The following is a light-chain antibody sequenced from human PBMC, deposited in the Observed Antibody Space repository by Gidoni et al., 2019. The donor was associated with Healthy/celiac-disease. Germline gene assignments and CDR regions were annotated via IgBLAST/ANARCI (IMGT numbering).Light chain of an antibody. CDR1: QSVSSSY. CDR2: GAS. V-gene: IGKV3-20*01. CDR3: QQYGSSPPT. Sequence: DIALTQSSGTLSLSPGDRATLSCWASQSVSSSYLAWYQQKPGQAPKLLIYGASSRATGIPDRFSGSGSGTDFTRTISILEPEDFGVYYCQQYGSSPPTFGQGTKVDIK. J-gene: IGKJ3*01.